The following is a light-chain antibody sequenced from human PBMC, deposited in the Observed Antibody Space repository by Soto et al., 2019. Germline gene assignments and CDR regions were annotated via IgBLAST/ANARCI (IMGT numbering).Light chain of an antibody. J-gene: IGLJ2*01. CDR2: DNY. CDR1: SSNIGTSY. V-gene: IGLV1-51*01. Sequence: QSVLTQPPSVSAAPGQMVAISCSGSSSNIGTSYVSWYQQLPGTAPKLLIYDNYKRPSGTPDRFSGSKSGTSGTLVITRLQTGDEADYYCGTWDRNLSAVVFGGGTKVTVL. CDR3: GTWDRNLSAVV.